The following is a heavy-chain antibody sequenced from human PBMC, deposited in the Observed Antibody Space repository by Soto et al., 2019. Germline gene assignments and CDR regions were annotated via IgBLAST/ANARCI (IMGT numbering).Heavy chain of an antibody. CDR1: GYSIISGYY. V-gene: IGHV4-38-2*02. CDR3: ARDVDTDMVKRFEY. CDR2: IYHSGST. J-gene: IGHJ4*02. Sequence: SETXSLTCSFSGYSIISGYYFCCIRQPPGKGLEWIGSIYHSGSTYYNPSLNSRVNISVDTSKNQFSLKLSSVTAADTAVYYCARDVDTDMVKRFEYWGQGTLVTVSS. D-gene: IGHD5-18*01.